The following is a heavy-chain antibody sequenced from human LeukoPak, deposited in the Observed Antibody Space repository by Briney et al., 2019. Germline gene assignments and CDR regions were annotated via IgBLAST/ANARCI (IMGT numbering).Heavy chain of an antibody. CDR1: GFTFDDYA. J-gene: IGHJ4*02. D-gene: IGHD3-10*01. V-gene: IGHV3-9*01. CDR2: ISWNSGSI. CDR3: AKDMETYYYGSGILGPPDY. Sequence: PGGSLRLSCAASGFTFDDYAMHWVRHAPGKGLEWVSGISWNSGSIGYADSVKGRFTISRDNAKNSLYLQMNSLRAEDTALYYCAKDMETYYYGSGILGPPDYWGQGTLVTVSS.